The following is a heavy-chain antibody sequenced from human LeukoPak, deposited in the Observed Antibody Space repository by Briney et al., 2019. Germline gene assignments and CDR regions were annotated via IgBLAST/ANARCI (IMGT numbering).Heavy chain of an antibody. Sequence: SETLSLTCAVYGGSFSGYHWSWIRQPPQKGLEWIGEINHSGSSNYSPSLKSRVTLSIHTSKKQLSLKLSSVTAADTAVYYCARGLSGYAPFDYWGQGTLVTVSS. J-gene: IGHJ4*02. CDR2: INHSGSS. D-gene: IGHD3-9*01. V-gene: IGHV4-34*01. CDR3: ARGLSGYAPFDY. CDR1: GGSFSGYH.